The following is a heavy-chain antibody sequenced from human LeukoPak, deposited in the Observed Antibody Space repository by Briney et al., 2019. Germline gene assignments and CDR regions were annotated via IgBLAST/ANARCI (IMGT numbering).Heavy chain of an antibody. CDR2: ISAYNGNT. CDR3: ARGYSSVWYGGAFDI. CDR1: GYTFTDFP. J-gene: IGHJ3*02. D-gene: IGHD6-19*01. V-gene: IGHV1-18*01. Sequence: ASVKVSCKASGYTFTDFPMSWVGQAPGQGREWMGWISAYNGNTNYAQKLQGRVTSTTHTSTSTAYMELRSLRSDDTAVYYCARGYSSVWYGGAFDIWGQGTMVTVSS.